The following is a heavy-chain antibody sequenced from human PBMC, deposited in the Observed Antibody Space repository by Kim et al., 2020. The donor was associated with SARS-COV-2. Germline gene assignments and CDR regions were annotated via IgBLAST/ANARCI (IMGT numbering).Heavy chain of an antibody. J-gene: IGHJ6*02. CDR3: ARHQTGTTWGYYYGMDV. CDR2: IYPGDSDT. D-gene: IGHD1-1*01. V-gene: IGHV5-51*01. Sequence: GESLKISCKGSGYSFTSYWIGWVRQMPGKGLEWMGIIYPGDSDTRYSPSFQGQVTISADKSISTAYLQWSSLKASDTAMYYCARHQTGTTWGYYYGMDVWGQGTTVTVSS. CDR1: GYSFTSYW.